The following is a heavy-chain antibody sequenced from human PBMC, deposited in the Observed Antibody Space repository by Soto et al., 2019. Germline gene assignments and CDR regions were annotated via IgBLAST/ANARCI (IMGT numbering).Heavy chain of an antibody. Sequence: PGGSLRLSCAASGFTFSSYAMSWVRQAPGKGLEWVSSITGSGISTYHADSVKGRFTISRDNSKNTQYLQMNSLRAEDTAVYYCAKGAAGRPNAAMDVWGQGTTVTVSS. CDR1: GFTFSSYA. J-gene: IGHJ6*02. CDR2: ITGSGIST. D-gene: IGHD6-13*01. V-gene: IGHV3-23*01. CDR3: AKGAAGRPNAAMDV.